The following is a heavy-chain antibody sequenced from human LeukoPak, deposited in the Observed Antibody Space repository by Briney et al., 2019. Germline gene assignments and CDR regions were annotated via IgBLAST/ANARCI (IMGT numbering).Heavy chain of an antibody. CDR2: INHSGST. J-gene: IGHJ4*02. D-gene: IGHD6-19*01. Sequence: SETLSLTCAVYGGSFSGYYWSWIRQPSGKGLEWIGEINHSGSTNYNPSLKSRVTISVDTSKNQFSLKLSSVTAADTAVYYCARGPVGYSSEVGDYWGQGTLVTVSS. CDR1: GGSFSGYY. V-gene: IGHV4-34*01. CDR3: ARGPVGYSSEVGDY.